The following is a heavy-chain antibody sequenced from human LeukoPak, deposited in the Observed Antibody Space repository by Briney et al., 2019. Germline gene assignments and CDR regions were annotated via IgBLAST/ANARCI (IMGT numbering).Heavy chain of an antibody. CDR1: GGSFSGYY. J-gene: IGHJ6*03. Sequence: PSETLSLTCAVYGGSFSGYYWSWIRQPPGKGLEWIGEINHSGSTNYNPSLKSRVTISVDTSKNQFSLKLSSVTAADTAVYYCARGNYDFWSGYEKSMDVWGKGTTVTVSS. CDR3: ARGNYDFWSGYEKSMDV. V-gene: IGHV4-34*01. CDR2: INHSGST. D-gene: IGHD3-3*01.